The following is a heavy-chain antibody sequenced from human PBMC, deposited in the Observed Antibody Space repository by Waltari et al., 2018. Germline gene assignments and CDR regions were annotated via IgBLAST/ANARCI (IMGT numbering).Heavy chain of an antibody. J-gene: IGHJ4*02. CDR2: RKADGSEQ. Sequence: EVQLVESGGTLVQPGGSLRLSCAASGFTFRGYWLTWVRQAPGKGVEWVANRKADGSEQYYVDSVRGRFTISRDNAENSLYLQMNSLIADDTAVYYCARGSAYYVRVWDYWGQGTLVTVSS. V-gene: IGHV3-7*03. CDR3: ARGSAYYVRVWDY. CDR1: GFTFRGYW. D-gene: IGHD3-16*01.